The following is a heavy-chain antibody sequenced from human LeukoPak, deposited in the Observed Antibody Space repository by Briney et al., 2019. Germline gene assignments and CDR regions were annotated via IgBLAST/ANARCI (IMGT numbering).Heavy chain of an antibody. CDR3: ARDPPLRGYDFV. D-gene: IGHD5-12*01. J-gene: IGHJ4*02. V-gene: IGHV4-30-4*08. Sequence: SQTLSLTCTVSGGSISSGDYYWSWIRQPPGKGLEWIGYIYYSVSTYYNPSLESRVTISVDTSKNQFSLKLSSVTAADTAVYYCARDPPLRGYDFVWGQGTLVTVSS. CDR2: IYYSVST. CDR1: GGSISSGDYY.